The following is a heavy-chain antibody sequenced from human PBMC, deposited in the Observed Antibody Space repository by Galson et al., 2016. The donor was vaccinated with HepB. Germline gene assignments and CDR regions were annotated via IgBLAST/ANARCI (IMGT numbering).Heavy chain of an antibody. J-gene: IGHJ4*02. Sequence: SLRLSCAASGFTFSSYSMNWVRQAPGKGLEWVSSISSSSSYIYYADSVKGRFTISRDNAKNSLYLQMNSLRAEDTAVYYYASGYSYGYFYYWGREPWSPSPQ. CDR2: ISSSSSYI. V-gene: IGHV3-21*01. D-gene: IGHD5-18*01. CDR1: GFTFSSYS. CDR3: ASGYSYGYFYY.